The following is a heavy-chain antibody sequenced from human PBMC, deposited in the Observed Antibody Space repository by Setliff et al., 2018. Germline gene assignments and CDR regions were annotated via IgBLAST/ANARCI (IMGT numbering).Heavy chain of an antibody. CDR3: ARRAVTAEYFQH. CDR1: GYSFTTYW. CDR2: IYPGNSDT. J-gene: IGHJ1*01. V-gene: IGHV5-51*01. D-gene: IGHD4-17*01. Sequence: GESPKISRKGSGYSFTTYWIGWVRQMPGKGLEWMGIIYPGNSDTRYSPSFQGQVTISADKSISTAYLPLSSLKASDTAIYYCARRAVTAEYFQHWGHGTLVTVSS.